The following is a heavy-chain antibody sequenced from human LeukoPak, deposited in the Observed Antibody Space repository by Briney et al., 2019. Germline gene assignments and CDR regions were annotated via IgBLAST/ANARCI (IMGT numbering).Heavy chain of an antibody. V-gene: IGHV3-23*01. CDR2: IYGSGESQT. CDR1: GFTFRAYT. CDR3: AKDVKSDGVWDIDH. Sequence: GGSLRLSCAASGFTFRAYTMNWVRQAPGKGLEWVSGIYGSGESQTFYADSVSGPFTISRHDSRNLVFLHMDNLRVEDTALYYCAKDVKSDGVWDIDHWGQGTLVTVSS. J-gene: IGHJ4*02. D-gene: IGHD3-16*01.